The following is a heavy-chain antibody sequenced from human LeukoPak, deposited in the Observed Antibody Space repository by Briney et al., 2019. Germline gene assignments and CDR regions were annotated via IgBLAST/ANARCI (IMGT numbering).Heavy chain of an antibody. J-gene: IGHJ4*02. Sequence: GGSLRLSCAASGFTFSSYGMHWVRQAPGKGLEWVAATSYDGSNKYYADSVKGRFTISRDNSKNTLYLQMNSLRAEDTAIYYCAREGRGVPGAIAAVKGFDYWGQGTLVTVSS. CDR2: TSYDGSNK. V-gene: IGHV3-30*03. CDR3: AREGRGVPGAIAAVKGFDY. CDR1: GFTFSSYG. D-gene: IGHD6-13*01.